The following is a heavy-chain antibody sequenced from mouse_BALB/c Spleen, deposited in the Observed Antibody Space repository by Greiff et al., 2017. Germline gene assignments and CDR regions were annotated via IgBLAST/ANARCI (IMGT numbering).Heavy chain of an antibody. CDR3: TRGTTVVDGEFDY. V-gene: IGHV1-5*01. CDR2: IYPGNSDT. D-gene: IGHD1-1*01. Sequence: EVKVEESGTVLARPGASVKMSCKASGYSFTSYWMHWVKQRPGQGLEWIGAIYPGNSDTSYNQKFKGKAKLTAVTSASTAYMELSSLTNEDSAVYYCTRGTTVVDGEFDYWGQGTTLTVSS. CDR1: GYSFTSYW. J-gene: IGHJ2*01.